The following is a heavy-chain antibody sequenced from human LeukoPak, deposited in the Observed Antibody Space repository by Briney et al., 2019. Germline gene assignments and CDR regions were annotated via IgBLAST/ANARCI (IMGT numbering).Heavy chain of an antibody. CDR2: INHSGRT. CDR1: GGSFSGYY. V-gene: IGHV4-34*01. Sequence: PSETLSLTCAVYGGSFSGYYWNWIRQPPGKGLEWIGEINHSGRTKYNPSFKSRVTISVDTSKNQFSLILSSVTAADTAVYYCARGQFQRDYWGQGTLVTVSS. CDR3: ARGQFQRDY. D-gene: IGHD5-24*01. J-gene: IGHJ4*02.